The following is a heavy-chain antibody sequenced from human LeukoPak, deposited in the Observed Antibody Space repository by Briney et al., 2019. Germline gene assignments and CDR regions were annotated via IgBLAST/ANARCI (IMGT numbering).Heavy chain of an antibody. J-gene: IGHJ5*02. CDR1: GFTFSSYA. V-gene: IGHV3-23*01. CDR3: ARVRSGYDLNWFDP. CDR2: ISGRCGRT. D-gene: IGHD5-12*01. Sequence: GGSLRLSCAASGFTFSSYAMSWVRQAPGKGLEWVSVISGRCGRTYYADSVKGRFTISRDNSKNTLYLQMNSLRADDTAVYYCARVRSGYDLNWFDPWGQGTLVTVSS.